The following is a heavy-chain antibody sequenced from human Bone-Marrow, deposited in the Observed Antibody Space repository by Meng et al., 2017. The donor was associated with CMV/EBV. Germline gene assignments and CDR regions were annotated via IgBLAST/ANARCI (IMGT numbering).Heavy chain of an antibody. CDR3: ARTYGDYYFDY. CDR1: GFTFDDYA. CDR2: ISWNSGSI. V-gene: IGHV3-9*01. Sequence: SLKISCAASGFTFDDYAMHWVRQAPGKGLEWVSGISWNSGSIGYADSVKGRFTISRDNAKNSLYLQMNSLRAEDTAVYYCARTYGDYYFDYWGQGTLVTVS. D-gene: IGHD4-17*01. J-gene: IGHJ4*02.